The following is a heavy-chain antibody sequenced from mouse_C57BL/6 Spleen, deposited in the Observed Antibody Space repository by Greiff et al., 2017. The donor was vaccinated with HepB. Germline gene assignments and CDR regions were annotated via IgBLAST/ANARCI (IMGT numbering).Heavy chain of an antibody. Sequence: QVQLQQSGAELMKPGASVKLSCKATGYTFTGYWIEWVKQRPGHGLEWIGEILPGSGSTNYNEKFKGKATFTADTSSNTAYMQLSRLTTEDSAIYYWARGDYYGSSSGSFAYWGQGTLVTVSA. J-gene: IGHJ3*01. CDR3: ARGDYYGSSSGSFAY. D-gene: IGHD1-1*01. CDR2: ILPGSGST. CDR1: GYTFTGYW. V-gene: IGHV1-9*01.